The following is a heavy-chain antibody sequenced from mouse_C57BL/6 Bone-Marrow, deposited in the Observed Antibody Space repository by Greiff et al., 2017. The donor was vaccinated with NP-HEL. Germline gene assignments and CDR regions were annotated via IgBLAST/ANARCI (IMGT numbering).Heavy chain of an antibody. CDR1: GFTFSDYG. CDR3: ALYYGTWFAY. J-gene: IGHJ3*01. V-gene: IGHV5-17*01. CDR2: ISSGSSTI. D-gene: IGHD1-2*01. Sequence: EVHLVESGGGLVKPGGSLKLSCAASGFTFSDYGMHWVRQAPEKGLEWVAYISSGSSTIYYADTVKGRFTISRDNAKNTLFLQMTSLRSEDTAMYYCALYYGTWFAYWGQGTLVTVSA.